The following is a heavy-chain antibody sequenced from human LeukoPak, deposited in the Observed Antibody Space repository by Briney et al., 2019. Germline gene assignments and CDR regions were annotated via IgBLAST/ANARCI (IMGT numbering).Heavy chain of an antibody. V-gene: IGHV3-23*01. D-gene: IGHD3-10*01. CDR3: ARVTYGSGTYGAFDY. CDR2: ISGSGDNT. Sequence: GGSLRLSCAASGFTVSSSYMIWVRQAPGKGLEWVSTISGSGDNTYYADSVKGRFTISRDNSKNTLYLQMDSLRAEDTAVYYCARVTYGSGTYGAFDYWGQGTLVTVSS. J-gene: IGHJ4*02. CDR1: GFTVSSSY.